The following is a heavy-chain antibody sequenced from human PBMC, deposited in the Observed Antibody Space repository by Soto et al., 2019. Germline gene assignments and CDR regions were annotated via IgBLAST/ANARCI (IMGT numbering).Heavy chain of an antibody. D-gene: IGHD2-15*01. Sequence: QVQLQESGPGLVKPSETLSLTCTVSGGSISSYYWSWIRQPPGKRLEWIGHISSSGSTSYNPSLKSRVYISMATSKNQFSPNLGSVTAADSAVYYCARRIQLDYWGQGTLVTVSS. CDR3: ARRIQLDY. CDR1: GGSISSYY. V-gene: IGHV4-59*01. J-gene: IGHJ4*02. CDR2: ISSSGST.